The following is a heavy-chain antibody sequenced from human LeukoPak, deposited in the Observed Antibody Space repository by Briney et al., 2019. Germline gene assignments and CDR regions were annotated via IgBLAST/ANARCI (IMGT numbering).Heavy chain of an antibody. J-gene: IGHJ4*02. CDR3: ARVLIGYCSSTSCSHFDY. CDR2: IIPIFGTA. V-gene: IGHV1-69*13. CDR1: GGTFSSYA. Sequence: SVKVSCKASGGTFSSYAISWVRQAPGQGLEWMGGIIPIFGTANYAQKFQGRVTITADESTSTAYMELSSLRSEDTAVYFCARVLIGYCSSTSCSHFDYWGQGTLVTVSS. D-gene: IGHD2-2*01.